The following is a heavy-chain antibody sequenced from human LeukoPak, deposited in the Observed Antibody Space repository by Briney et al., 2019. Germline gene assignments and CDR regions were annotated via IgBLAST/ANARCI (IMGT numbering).Heavy chain of an antibody. J-gene: IGHJ5*02. CDR1: GGSISSFY. V-gene: IGHV4-4*07. CDR2: IYTSGST. Sequence: SETLSPTCTVSGGSISSFYWGWIPPPPGKGLEWIGRIYTSGSTNYNPSLKSRVTMSVDTSKNQFSLKLSSVTAADTAVYYCARTLPRFDPWGQGTLVTVSS. CDR3: ARTLPRFDP.